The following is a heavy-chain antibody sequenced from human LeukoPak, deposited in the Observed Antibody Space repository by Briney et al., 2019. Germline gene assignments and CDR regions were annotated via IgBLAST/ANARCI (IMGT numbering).Heavy chain of an antibody. CDR2: IYYSGST. CDR1: GGSISSSSYY. D-gene: IGHD2-8*01. V-gene: IGHV4-39*07. Sequence: PSETLSLTCTVSGGSISSSSYYWGWIRQPPGKGLEWIGSIYYSGSTYYNPSLKSRVTISVDTSKNQFSLKLSSVTAADTAVYYCARVPDIVLMVSPGVPVWGQGTLVTVSS. CDR3: ARVPDIVLMVSPGVPV. J-gene: IGHJ4*02.